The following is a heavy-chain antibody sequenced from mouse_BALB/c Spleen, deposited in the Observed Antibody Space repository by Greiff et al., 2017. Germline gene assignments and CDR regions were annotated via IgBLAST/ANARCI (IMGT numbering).Heavy chain of an antibody. CDR3: ASSGYVPTGADY. D-gene: IGHD3-1*01. V-gene: IGHV14-1*02. CDR2: IDPENGNT. Sequence: VQLQQSGAELVRPGALVKLSCKASGFNIKDYYMHWVKQRPEQGLEWIGWIDPENGNTIYDPKFQGKASITADTSSNTAYLQLSSLTSEDTAVYYCASSGYVPTGADYWGQGTTLTVSS. J-gene: IGHJ2*01. CDR1: GFNIKDYY.